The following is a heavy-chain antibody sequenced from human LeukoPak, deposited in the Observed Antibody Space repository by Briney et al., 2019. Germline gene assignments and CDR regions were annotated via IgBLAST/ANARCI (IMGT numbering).Heavy chain of an antibody. V-gene: IGHV1-18*01. Sequence: GASVKLSCKTSGYRFTTYSVSWVRQAPGQGLEWMGWISAYNNNTDFAQKFQDRVTLTTDTSTSTAYMELRSLRSDDSAVYYCVRALHHNNGWFLIGDFDYWGQGTLVTVSS. J-gene: IGHJ4*02. D-gene: IGHD6-19*01. CDR3: VRALHHNNGWFLIGDFDY. CDR2: ISAYNNNT. CDR1: GYRFTTYS.